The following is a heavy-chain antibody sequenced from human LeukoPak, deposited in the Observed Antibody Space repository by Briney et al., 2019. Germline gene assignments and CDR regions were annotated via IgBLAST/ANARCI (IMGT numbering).Heavy chain of an antibody. V-gene: IGHV1-69*13. CDR3: ASSGHAYNSRHFDS. Sequence: ASVKVSCKASGGTFSGYAINWVRQAPGQGLEWMGAIVPISGSANYAQKFQGRVTITADESTSTAYMELSSLRSEDTAVYYCASSGHAYNSRHFDSWGQGTLVTVSS. D-gene: IGHD5-24*01. CDR2: IVPISGSA. CDR1: GGTFSGYA. J-gene: IGHJ4*02.